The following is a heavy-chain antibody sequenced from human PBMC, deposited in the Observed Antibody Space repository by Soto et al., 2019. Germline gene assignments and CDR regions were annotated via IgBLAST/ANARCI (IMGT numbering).Heavy chain of an antibody. J-gene: IGHJ4*02. CDR2: IYYSGST. D-gene: IGHD6-6*01. V-gene: IGHV4-59*01. CDR3: ARSSSLYSTSPFHS. Sequence: PSETLSLTCTVSGGSISSYDWTWIRQPPGKGLEWIGYIYYSGSTNYNPSLKSRVTISVDTSKNQFSLKLSSVTAADTAVYYCARSSSLYSTSPFHSWGQGTLVTVSS. CDR1: GGSISSYD.